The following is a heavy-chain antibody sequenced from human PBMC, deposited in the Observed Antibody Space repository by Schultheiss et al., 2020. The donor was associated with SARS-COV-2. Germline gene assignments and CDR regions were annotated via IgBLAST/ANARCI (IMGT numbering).Heavy chain of an antibody. D-gene: IGHD6-19*01. V-gene: IGHV3-21*01. CDR2: ISSADNYI. CDR1: GFTFNIYS. CDR3: ARGRRWLVADFDY. Sequence: GGSLRLSCAASGFTFNIYSMTWVRQAPGKRLEWVSSISSADNYIYYADSVKGRFTMSRDNAQKSVYLHINSLRAEDTALYYCARGRRWLVADFDYWGQGTLVTVSS. J-gene: IGHJ4*02.